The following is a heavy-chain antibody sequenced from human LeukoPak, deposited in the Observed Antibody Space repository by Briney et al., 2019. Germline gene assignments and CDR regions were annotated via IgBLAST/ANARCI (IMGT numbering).Heavy chain of an antibody. CDR1: GFTFSSYS. Sequence: GGSLRLSCAASGFTFSSYSMNWVRQAPGKGLEWVSYISSSSSTIYYVDSVKGRFTISRDNAKNSLYLQMNSLRAEDTAVYYCARRGTSCSSTSCYTDYWGQGTLVTVSS. D-gene: IGHD2-2*02. V-gene: IGHV3-48*04. J-gene: IGHJ4*02. CDR3: ARRGTSCSSTSCYTDY. CDR2: ISSSSSTI.